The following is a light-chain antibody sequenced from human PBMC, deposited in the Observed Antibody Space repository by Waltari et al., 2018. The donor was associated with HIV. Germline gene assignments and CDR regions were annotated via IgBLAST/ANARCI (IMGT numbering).Light chain of an antibody. CDR3: SSYTSINTRV. V-gene: IGLV2-14*03. Sequence: QSCLTQPPSLTESPGQSITISCTGTTSDVGLYKFLFWYQQYPGRAPKLRIYDVNNRPSGVSNRFSGSKSGDTAALTISGLQAEDEADYYCSSYTSINTRVFGTGTTVTVL. CDR2: DVN. CDR1: TSDVGLYKF. J-gene: IGLJ1*01.